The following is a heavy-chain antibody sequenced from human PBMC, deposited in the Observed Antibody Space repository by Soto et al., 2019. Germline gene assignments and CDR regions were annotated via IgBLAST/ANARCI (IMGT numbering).Heavy chain of an antibody. Sequence: SETLSLTCAVSGGSISSSNWWSWVRQPPGKGLEWIGEIYHSGSTNYNPSLKSRVTISVDKSKNQFSLKLSSVTAADTAVYYCATSAPTTGTNYYYYGMDVWGQGTTVTVSS. V-gene: IGHV4-4*02. CDR2: IYHSGST. CDR1: GGSISSSNW. D-gene: IGHD1-1*01. CDR3: ATSAPTTGTNYYYYGMDV. J-gene: IGHJ6*02.